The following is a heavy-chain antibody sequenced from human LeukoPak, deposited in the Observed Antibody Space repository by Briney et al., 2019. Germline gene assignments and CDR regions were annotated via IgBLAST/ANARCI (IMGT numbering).Heavy chain of an antibody. CDR2: ISGSGGST. CDR1: GFTFSSYA. CDR3: ARGGETVVTPDYFDY. V-gene: IGHV3-23*01. Sequence: PGGSLRLSCAAPGFTFSSYAMSWVRQAPGKGLEWVSAISGSGGSTYYADSVKGRFTISRDNSKNTLSLQMNTLRAEHTAVYYCARGGETVVTPDYFDYWGQGTLVTVSS. D-gene: IGHD4-23*01. J-gene: IGHJ4*02.